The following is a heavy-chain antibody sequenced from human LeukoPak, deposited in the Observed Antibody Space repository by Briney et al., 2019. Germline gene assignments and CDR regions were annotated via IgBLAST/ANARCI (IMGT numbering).Heavy chain of an antibody. V-gene: IGHV3-15*01. J-gene: IGHJ4*02. CDR3: TTGEMATTPFDY. CDR2: IKSKTDGGTT. Sequence: GGSLRLSCAASGFTFRNAWMSWVRQAPGKGLEWVGRIKSKTDGGTTDYAAPVKGRFTISRDDSKNTLYLQMNSLKTEDTAVYYCTTGEMATTPFDYWGQGTLVTVSS. D-gene: IGHD5-24*01. CDR1: GFTFRNAW.